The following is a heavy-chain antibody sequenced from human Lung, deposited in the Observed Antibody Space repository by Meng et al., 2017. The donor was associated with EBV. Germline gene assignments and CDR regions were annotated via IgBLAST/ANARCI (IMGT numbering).Heavy chain of an antibody. J-gene: IGHJ4*02. CDR3: ARFYCSSTSCPHVLFDY. CDR2: ISAYNGNT. V-gene: IGHV1-18*01. CDR1: GFIFTSYA. D-gene: IGHD2-2*01. Sequence: VRLVASGAEGKKPGASVKGSCEASGFIFTSYAISWVRQAPGQGLQYMGWISAYNGNTNYAQELQGRVTMTTDTSTSTAYMELRSLRFDDTAVYYCARFYCSSTSCPHVLFDYWGQGTLVTVSS.